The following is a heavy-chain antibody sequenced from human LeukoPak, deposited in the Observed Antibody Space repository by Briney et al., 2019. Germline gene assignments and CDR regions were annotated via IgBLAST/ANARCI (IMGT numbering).Heavy chain of an antibody. Sequence: PSETLSLTCTVSGGSISNYYWSWIRQPPGKGLEWIGYISYSGSTTYNPSLKSRISISIDTSKNQFALKLNSVTAADTAVYYCAREMGGWSWYFDLWGRGTLVTVSS. J-gene: IGHJ2*01. CDR3: AREMGGWSWYFDL. CDR2: ISYSGST. V-gene: IGHV4-59*01. D-gene: IGHD2-15*01. CDR1: GGSISNYY.